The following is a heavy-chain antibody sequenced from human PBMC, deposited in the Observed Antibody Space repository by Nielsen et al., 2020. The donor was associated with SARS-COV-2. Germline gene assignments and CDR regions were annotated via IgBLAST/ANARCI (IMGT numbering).Heavy chain of an antibody. V-gene: IGHV4-31*03. Sequence: SETLSLTCTVSGGSISSGGYYWSWIRQHPGKGLEWIGYIYYSGSTYYNPSLRSRVTLSSNTSKNQVSLQMSSVTAADTAVYYCARHDGNHYDSSGAGISMEYWGPGTLVTVSS. CDR1: GGSISSGGYY. CDR2: IYYSGST. J-gene: IGHJ4*02. CDR3: ARHDGNHYDSSGAGISMEY. D-gene: IGHD3-22*01.